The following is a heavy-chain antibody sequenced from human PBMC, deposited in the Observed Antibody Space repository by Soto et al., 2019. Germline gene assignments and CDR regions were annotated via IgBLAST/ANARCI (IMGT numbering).Heavy chain of an antibody. CDR2: INPSGGST. CDR1: GYTFTSYY. Sequence: QVQLVQSGAEVKKPGASVKVSCKASGYTFTSYYMHWVRQAPGQGLEWMGIINPSGGSTSYAQKFQGRVTMTRDTSTSTVYRELSSLRSEDTAVYYCARERFGELLGRYFDYWGQGTLVTVSS. J-gene: IGHJ4*02. V-gene: IGHV1-46*01. CDR3: ARERFGELLGRYFDY. D-gene: IGHD3-10*01.